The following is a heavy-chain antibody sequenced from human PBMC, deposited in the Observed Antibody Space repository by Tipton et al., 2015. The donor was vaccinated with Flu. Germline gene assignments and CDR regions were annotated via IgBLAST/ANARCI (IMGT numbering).Heavy chain of an antibody. V-gene: IGHV4-38-2*02. D-gene: IGHD2-2*01. CDR2: IHRTGNP. CDR1: GDSVGSAYY. CDR3: ARDPSLGMPDYFGS. J-gene: IGHJ4*02. Sequence: TLSLTCSVSGDSVGSAYYWGWIRQPPGKGLEWIGNIHRTGNPYYNPSLKSRVTISVDTSKKQFSLQLRSVTAADTAVYYCARDPSLGMPDYFGSWGQGTLVTASS.